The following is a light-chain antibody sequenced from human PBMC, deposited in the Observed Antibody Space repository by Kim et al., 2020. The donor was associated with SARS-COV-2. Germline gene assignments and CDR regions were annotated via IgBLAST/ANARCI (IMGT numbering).Light chain of an antibody. J-gene: IGKJ1*01. V-gene: IGKV3-20*01. Sequence: PGERATLSCRASQSVSSTYLAWYQKKPGQAPRLLIYGESNRATGIPDRFSVSGSGTDFTLTISRLEPEDFALYYCQQYGSAPPWTFGQGTKVDIK. CDR2: GES. CDR1: QSVSSTY. CDR3: QQYGSAPPWT.